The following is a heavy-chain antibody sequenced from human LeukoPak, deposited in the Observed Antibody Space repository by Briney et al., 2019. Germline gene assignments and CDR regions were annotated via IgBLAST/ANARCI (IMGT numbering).Heavy chain of an antibody. J-gene: IGHJ4*02. CDR1: GFTSSSYG. V-gene: IGHV3-33*01. D-gene: IGHD6-19*01. CDR3: ARSAVAVAGGGLHY. CDR2: IWYDGSNK. Sequence: GGSLRLSCAASGFTSSSYGMPWVRQAPGKGLEWVAVIWYDGSNKYYADSVKGRFTISRDNSKNTLYLQMNSLRAEDTAVYYCARSAVAVAGGGLHYWGQGTLVTVSS.